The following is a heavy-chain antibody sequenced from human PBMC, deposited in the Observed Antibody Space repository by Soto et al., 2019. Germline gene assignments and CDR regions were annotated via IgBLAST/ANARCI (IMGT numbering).Heavy chain of an antibody. CDR2: IYYRGST. CDR1: SAPVSSSTYT. Sequence: QLQLQESGPGLVKPSETLSLTCTVSSAPVSSSTYTWGWVRQPPGKGVEGIGSIYYRGSTYYNPSLNSRVTVAVDTSKNQFSLMVTSVTAADTAVYYCARLHGYCISSSCHGHYAMDVWGQGTTVTVSS. CDR3: ARLHGYCISSSCHGHYAMDV. J-gene: IGHJ6*02. V-gene: IGHV4-39*01. D-gene: IGHD2-2*01.